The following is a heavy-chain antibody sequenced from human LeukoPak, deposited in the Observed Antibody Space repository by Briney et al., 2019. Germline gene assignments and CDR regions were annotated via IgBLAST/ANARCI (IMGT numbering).Heavy chain of an antibody. CDR3: AREVYGDNYFDY. J-gene: IGHJ4*02. V-gene: IGHV3-7*05. D-gene: IGHD4-17*01. CDR2: IKQDGSQK. CDR1: GFTFSRNW. Sequence: GGSLRLSCAASGFTFSRNWMSWVRQAPGKGPEWVANIKQDGSQKYYVDSVKGRFTISRDNAKMSLYLQMNSLRAEDTAVYYCAREVYGDNYFDYRGQGTLVTVSS.